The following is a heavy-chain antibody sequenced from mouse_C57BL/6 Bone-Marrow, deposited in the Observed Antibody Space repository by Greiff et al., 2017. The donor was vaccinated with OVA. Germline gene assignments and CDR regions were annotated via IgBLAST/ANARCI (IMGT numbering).Heavy chain of an antibody. V-gene: IGHV5-6*02. D-gene: IGHD1-1*01. J-gene: IGHJ4*01. CDR3: ARHLYYYGSSYDYAMDY. CDR2: ISSGGSYT. CDR1: GFTFSSYG. Sequence: DVMLVESGGDLVKPGGSLKLSCAASGFTFSSYGMSWVRQTPDKRLEWVATISSGGSYTYYPDSVKGRFTISRDNAKNTLYLQMSSLKSEDTAMYYCARHLYYYGSSYDYAMDYWGQGTSVTVSS.